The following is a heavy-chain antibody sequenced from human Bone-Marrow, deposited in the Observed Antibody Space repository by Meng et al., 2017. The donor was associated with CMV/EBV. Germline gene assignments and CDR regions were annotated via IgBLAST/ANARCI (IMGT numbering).Heavy chain of an antibody. J-gene: IGHJ4*02. CDR2: INSDGSST. Sequence: GESLKISCAASGFTFSSYWMHWVRQAPGKGLVWVSRINSDGSSTSYADSVKGRFTISRDNAKNTLYLQMNSLRADDTAVYYCARVTIFGFDYWGQGTLVTVSS. D-gene: IGHD3-3*01. CDR1: GFTFSSYW. CDR3: ARVTIFGFDY. V-gene: IGHV3-74*01.